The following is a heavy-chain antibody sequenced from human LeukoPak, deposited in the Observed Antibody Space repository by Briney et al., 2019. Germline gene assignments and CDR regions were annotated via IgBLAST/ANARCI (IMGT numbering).Heavy chain of an antibody. V-gene: IGHV3-53*01. D-gene: IGHD3-16*01. J-gene: IGHJ4*02. CDR2: IYSGGNK. Sequence: PGGSLRLSCAASGFTVSSSYLSWVRQAPGKGLEWVSIIYSGGNKYYADSVKGRFTISRDNSKNTLYLQMNNLRAEDTAVYYCAMGVGPDYWGQGTLVTVSS. CDR3: AMGVGPDY. CDR1: GFTVSSSY.